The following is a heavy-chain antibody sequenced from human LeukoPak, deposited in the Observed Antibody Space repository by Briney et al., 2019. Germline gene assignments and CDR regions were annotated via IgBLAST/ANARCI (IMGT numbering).Heavy chain of an antibody. CDR1: GGSISSGDYY. J-gene: IGHJ6*02. D-gene: IGHD4-17*01. CDR2: IYYSWST. CDR3: ARELYGDYPPHQYYGMDV. Sequence: SETLSLTCTVSGGSISSGDYYWSWIRQPPGKGLEWIGYIYYSWSTYYNPSLKSRVTISVDTSKNQFSLKLSSVTAADTAVYYCARELYGDYPPHQYYGMDVWGQGTTVTVSS. V-gene: IGHV4-30-4*01.